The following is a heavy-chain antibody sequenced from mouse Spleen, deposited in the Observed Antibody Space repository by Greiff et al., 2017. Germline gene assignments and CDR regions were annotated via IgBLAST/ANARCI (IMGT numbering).Heavy chain of an antibody. J-gene: IGHJ2*01. CDR2: IWSGGST. V-gene: IGHV2-2*01. D-gene: IGHD1-2*01. CDR1: GFSLTSYG. CDR3: ARVITTATPYFDY. Sequence: VKLVESGPGLVQPSQSLSITCTVSGFSLTSYGVHWVRQSPGKGLEWLGVIWSGGSTDYNAAFISRLSISKDNSKSQVFFKMNSLQADDTAIYYCARVITTATPYFDYWGQGTTLTVSS.